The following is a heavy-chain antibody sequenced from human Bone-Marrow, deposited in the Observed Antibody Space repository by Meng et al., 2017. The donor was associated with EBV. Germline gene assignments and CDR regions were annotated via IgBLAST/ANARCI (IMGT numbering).Heavy chain of an antibody. Sequence: QGGLVQAGAEVKKTGTSVKVSCKASGYTFTSYDINWVRQATGQGLEWMGWMNPNSGNTGYAQKFKGRVTRTRNTSISTAYMELSSLRSEDTAVYYCAREGADYWGKGTLVTVSS. D-gene: IGHD1-26*01. CDR2: MNPNSGNT. J-gene: IGHJ4*02. V-gene: IGHV1-8*01. CDR3: AREGADY. CDR1: GYTFTSYD.